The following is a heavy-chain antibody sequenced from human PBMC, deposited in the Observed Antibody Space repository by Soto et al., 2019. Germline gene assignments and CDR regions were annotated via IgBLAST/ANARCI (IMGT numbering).Heavy chain of an antibody. Sequence: SETLSLTCTVSGGSISSGGYYWSWIRQHPGKGLEWIGYIYYSGSTYYNPSLKSRVTISVDTSKNQFSLKLSSVTAADTAVYYCARQGYSGYDKVLWFDPWGQGTLVTVSS. D-gene: IGHD5-12*01. CDR1: GGSISSGGYY. V-gene: IGHV4-31*03. J-gene: IGHJ5*02. CDR2: IYYSGST. CDR3: ARQGYSGYDKVLWFDP.